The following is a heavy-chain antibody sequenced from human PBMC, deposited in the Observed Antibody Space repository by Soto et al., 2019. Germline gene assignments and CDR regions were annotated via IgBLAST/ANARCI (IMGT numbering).Heavy chain of an antibody. Sequence: GSVRLSCAASGFTFSSYAMSWVRQAPGKGLEWVSAISGSGGSTYYADSVKGRFTISRDNSKNTLYLQMNSLRAEDTAVYYCAKDRFPNYYGSRSPLAYWGQRTLVPVSS. V-gene: IGHV3-23*01. CDR3: AKDRFPNYYGSRSPLAY. CDR2: ISGSGGST. CDR1: GFTFSSYA. J-gene: IGHJ1*01. D-gene: IGHD3-10*01.